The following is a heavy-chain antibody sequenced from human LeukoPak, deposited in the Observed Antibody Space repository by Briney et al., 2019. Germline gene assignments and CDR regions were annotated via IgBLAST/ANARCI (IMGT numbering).Heavy chain of an antibody. D-gene: IGHD3-10*01. CDR1: GGSFSGYY. CDR2: INHSGRT. V-gene: IGHV4-34*01. J-gene: IGHJ4*02. Sequence: SETLSLTCAVYGGSFSGYYWNWIRQPPGKGLEWIGEINHSGRTNYNPSLKSRVTISVDTSKKQFSLKLSSVTAADTAVYYCARGVDYYGVWGQGTLVTVS. CDR3: ARGVDYYGV.